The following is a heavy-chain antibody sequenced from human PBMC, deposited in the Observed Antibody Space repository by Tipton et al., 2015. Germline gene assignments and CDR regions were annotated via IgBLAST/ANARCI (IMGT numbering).Heavy chain of an antibody. CDR3: ARGVDYYDSGPGDY. J-gene: IGHJ4*02. V-gene: IGHV4-61*01. CDR2: ISYSGTT. D-gene: IGHD3-22*01. Sequence: TLSLTCTVSGGSVSSGTYYWSWIRQPPGKGLECIGYISYSGTTNYNPSLKSRVTISVDTSKNQLYLKLSSVTAADTAVYYCARGVDYYDSGPGDYWGQGTLVTVSA. CDR1: GGSVSSGTYY.